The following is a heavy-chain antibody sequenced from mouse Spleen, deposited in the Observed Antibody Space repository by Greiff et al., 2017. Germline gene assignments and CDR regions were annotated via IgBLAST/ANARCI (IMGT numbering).Heavy chain of an antibody. V-gene: IGHV5-17*01. CDR1: GFTFSDYG. CDR2: ISSGSSTI. D-gene: IGHD1-1*01. CDR3: ASHDSNYFDY. Sequence: EVKVVESGGGLVKPGGSLKLSCAASGFTFSDYGMHWVRQAPEKGLEWVAYISSGSSTIYYADTVKGRVTISRDNAKNTLFLQMTILRSEDSAMYYCASHDSNYFDYWGQGTTLTVSS. J-gene: IGHJ2*01.